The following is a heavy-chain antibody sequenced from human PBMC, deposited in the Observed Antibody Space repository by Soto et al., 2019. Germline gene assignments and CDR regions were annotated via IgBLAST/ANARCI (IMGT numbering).Heavy chain of an antibody. CDR3: AREGGDIVQMVYALPWY. D-gene: IGHD2-8*01. CDR2: INPNSGAT. Sequence: ASVKVSCKASGYTFTDYYMHWVRQAPGQGLEWMGWINPNSGATSYAQRFQGRVTMTRDTSISTAYMELSRLTSDDTAVYYCAREGGDIVQMVYALPWYWGQGTLDTVSS. V-gene: IGHV1-2*02. J-gene: IGHJ4*02. CDR1: GYTFTDYY.